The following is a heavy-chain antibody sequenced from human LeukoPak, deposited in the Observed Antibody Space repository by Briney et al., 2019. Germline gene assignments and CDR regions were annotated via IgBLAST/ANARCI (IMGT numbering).Heavy chain of an antibody. V-gene: IGHV3-49*04. CDR2: IRTRDFGATT. CDR1: GFTFGDYA. D-gene: IGHD5-12*01. J-gene: IGHJ4*02. CDR3: TRLAGSGHDRFDF. Sequence: GGSLRLSCSASGFTFGDYAMGWVRQAPGKGLEWLGFIRTRDFGATTQYPASVKGRFSISRDDSKRVVYLQMNSLNIEDTAVFYCTRLAGSGHDRFDFWGQGTLVTVSS.